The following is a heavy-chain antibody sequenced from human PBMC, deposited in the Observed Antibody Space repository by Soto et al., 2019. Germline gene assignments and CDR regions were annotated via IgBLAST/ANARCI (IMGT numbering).Heavy chain of an antibody. CDR2: ISYDGSNK. CDR3: AKVRHVGDFAEYFQH. D-gene: IGHD4-17*01. Sequence: GGSLRLSCAASGFTFSSYGMHWVRQAPGKGLEWVAVISYDGSNKYYADSVKGRFTISRDNSKNTLYLQMNSLRAEDTAVYYCAKVRHVGDFAEYFQHWGQGTLVTVSS. V-gene: IGHV3-30*18. CDR1: GFTFSSYG. J-gene: IGHJ1*01.